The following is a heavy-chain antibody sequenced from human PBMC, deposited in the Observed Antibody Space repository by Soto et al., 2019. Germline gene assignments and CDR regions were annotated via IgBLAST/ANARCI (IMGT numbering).Heavy chain of an antibody. CDR3: ARERPDGSWLDP. J-gene: IGHJ5*02. CDR1: SGTISSGDYS. Sequence: SEPLSLTFTVYSGTISSGDYSWSWIRQPPGKGLEWIGYIYNSGSTYYKPSLKSRFTISVDTSKNQFSLKLSSVTAADTAVYYCARERPDGSWLDPWGQGTLVTVSS. D-gene: IGHD6-6*01. CDR2: IYNSGST. V-gene: IGHV4-30-4*01.